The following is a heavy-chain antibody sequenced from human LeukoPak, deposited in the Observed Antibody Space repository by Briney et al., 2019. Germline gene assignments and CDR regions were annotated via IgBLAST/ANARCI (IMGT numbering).Heavy chain of an antibody. J-gene: IGHJ6*02. CDR3: ARAGSSSSPYYYGMDV. CDR1: GGSFSGYY. D-gene: IGHD6-6*01. CDR2: INHSGST. Sequence: PSETLSLTCAVYGGSFSGYYWSWIRQPPGKGLEWIGEINHSGSTNYNPSLKSRVTISVDTSKNQFSLKLSSVTAADTAVYYCARAGSSSSPYYYGMDVWGQGTTVTVSS. V-gene: IGHV4-34*01.